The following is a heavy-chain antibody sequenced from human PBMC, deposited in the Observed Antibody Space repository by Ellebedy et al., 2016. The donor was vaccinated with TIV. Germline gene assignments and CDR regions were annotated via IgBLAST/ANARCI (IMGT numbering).Heavy chain of an antibody. D-gene: IGHD6-6*01. CDR1: GGSISSSSYY. V-gene: IGHV4-39*07. Sequence: SETLSLXCTVSGGSISSSSYYWGWIRQPPGKGLECIGSIFYTGSTYYNPSLKSRVTISVDTSKNQFSLKLSSVTAADTAVYYCARDGAARPFDYWGQGTLVTVSS. CDR2: IFYTGST. J-gene: IGHJ4*02. CDR3: ARDGAARPFDY.